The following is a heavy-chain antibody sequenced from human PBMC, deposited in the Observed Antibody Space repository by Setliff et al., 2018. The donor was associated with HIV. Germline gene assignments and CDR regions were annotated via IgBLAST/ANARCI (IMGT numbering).Heavy chain of an antibody. CDR2: ISSSGDTR. Sequence: GSLRLSCAASGFTFSDYYMSWIRQAPGKGPEWVSYISSSGDTRYYADSVKGRFTISRDNAKNSLYLQMNSLRAEDTAVYYCASSVGTSLYYYYYMDVWGKVTTVTVSS. J-gene: IGHJ6*03. CDR1: GFTFSDYY. V-gene: IGHV3-11*04. D-gene: IGHD1-26*01. CDR3: ASSVGTSLYYYYYMDV.